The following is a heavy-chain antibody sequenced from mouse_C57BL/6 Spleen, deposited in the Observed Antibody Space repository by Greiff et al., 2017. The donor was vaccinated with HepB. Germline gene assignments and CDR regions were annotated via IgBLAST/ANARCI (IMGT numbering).Heavy chain of an antibody. J-gene: IGHJ2*01. Sequence: VQLQQPGAELVKPGASVKMSCKASGYTFTSYWITWVKQRPGQGLEWIGDIYPGSGSTNYNEKFKSKATLTVDTSSSTAYMQLSSLTSEDSAVYYCARNYDYDGSFDYWGQGTTLTVSS. CDR2: IYPGSGST. CDR3: ARNYDYDGSFDY. D-gene: IGHD2-4*01. V-gene: IGHV1-55*01. CDR1: GYTFTSYW.